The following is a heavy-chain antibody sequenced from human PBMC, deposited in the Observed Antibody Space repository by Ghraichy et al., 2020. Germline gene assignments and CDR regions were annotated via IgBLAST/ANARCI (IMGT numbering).Heavy chain of an antibody. J-gene: IGHJ4*02. Sequence: GSLRLSCAASGFTVSSNYMSWVRQAPGKGLEWVSVIYSGGSTYYADSVKGRFTISRDNSKNTLYLQMNSLRAEDTAVYYCARKLLSSGWYYFDYWGQGTLVTVSS. CDR2: IYSGGST. CDR3: ARKLLSSGWYYFDY. D-gene: IGHD6-19*01. V-gene: IGHV3-53*01. CDR1: GFTVSSNY.